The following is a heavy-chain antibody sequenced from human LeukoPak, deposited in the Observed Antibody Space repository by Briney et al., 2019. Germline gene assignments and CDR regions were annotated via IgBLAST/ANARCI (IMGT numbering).Heavy chain of an antibody. CDR3: VKTMGMIDLDY. J-gene: IGHJ4*02. CDR1: GFTFDDYG. D-gene: IGHD7-27*01. Sequence: PGGSLGLSCAASGFTFDDYGMSWVRQAPGQGLEWVSLISGTATDTYYSDSVKGRFTISRDNSKNTLYLQMNSLRAEDTALYYCVKTMGMIDLDYWGQGALATVSS. V-gene: IGHV3-23*01. CDR2: ISGTATDT.